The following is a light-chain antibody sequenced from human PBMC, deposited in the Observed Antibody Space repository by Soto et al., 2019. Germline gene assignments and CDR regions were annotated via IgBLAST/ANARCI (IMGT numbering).Light chain of an antibody. J-gene: IGLJ2*01. V-gene: IGLV2-23*02. CDR2: EVS. CDR1: SSDVGSYNL. CDR3: SPYAGSSTS. Sequence: QSALTQPASVSGSPGQSITISCTGTSSDVGSYNLVSWYQQHPGKAPKLMIYEVSKRPSGVSNRFSGSKSGNTASLTISGLQAEDEADYYCSPYAGSSTSFGGGTKLTVL.